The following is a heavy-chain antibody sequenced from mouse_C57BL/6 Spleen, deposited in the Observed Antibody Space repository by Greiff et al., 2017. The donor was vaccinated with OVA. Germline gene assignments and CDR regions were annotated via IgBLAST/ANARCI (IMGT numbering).Heavy chain of an antibody. V-gene: IGHV5-9*01. CDR1: GFTFSDYS. CDR3: ARHVGGYYPLFDY. Sequence: EVKVEESGGGLVKPGGSLKLSCAASGFTFSDYSMSWVRQTPEKRLEWVATISGGGGNTFYPDSVKGRFTISRDNAKNTLYLQMSSLRSEDTALYYCARHVGGYYPLFDYWGQGTTLTVSS. J-gene: IGHJ2*01. D-gene: IGHD2-3*01. CDR2: ISGGGGNT.